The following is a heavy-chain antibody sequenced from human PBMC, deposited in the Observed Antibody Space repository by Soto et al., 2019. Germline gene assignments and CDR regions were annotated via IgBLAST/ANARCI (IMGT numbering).Heavy chain of an antibody. Sequence: ASVKVSCKASGYTFTSYGISWVRQAPGQGLEWMGWISAYNGNTNYAQKLQGRVTITADKSTSTAYMELSSLRSEDTAVYYCAIDGDYYYYKDVWGKGTTVTVSS. V-gene: IGHV1-18*01. J-gene: IGHJ6*03. CDR3: AIDGDYYYYKDV. CDR1: GYTFTSYG. D-gene: IGHD7-27*01. CDR2: ISAYNGNT.